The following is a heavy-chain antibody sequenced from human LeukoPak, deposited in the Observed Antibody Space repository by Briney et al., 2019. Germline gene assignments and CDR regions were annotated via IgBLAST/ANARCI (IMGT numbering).Heavy chain of an antibody. V-gene: IGHV4-61*01. CDR1: GGSVSSGSYF. D-gene: IGHD3-16*01. J-gene: IGHJ4*02. CDR2: IHNSVT. CDR3: ARYGGYYFDY. Sequence: PSETLSLTCTVSGGSVSSGSYFWTWIRQPPGKGLEWIGYIHNSVTNSKPSLKSRVTISVDASKNQSSLKLSSVTAADTAVYYCARYGGYYFDYWGQGTLVTVSS.